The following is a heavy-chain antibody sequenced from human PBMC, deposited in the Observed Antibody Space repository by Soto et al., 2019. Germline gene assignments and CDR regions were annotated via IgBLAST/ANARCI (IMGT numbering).Heavy chain of an antibody. CDR2: ISGSGSTI. D-gene: IGHD3-22*01. CDR3: AKVFYYYDSSGYYYFDY. V-gene: IGHV3-23*01. Sequence: PGGSLRLPCAASGFTFSSYAVSWVRQAPGKGPEWISSISGSGSTIYYADSVKGRFTISRDNSKNTLYLQMSSLRAEDTAVYYCAKVFYYYDSSGYYYFDYWGQGTLVTVSS. J-gene: IGHJ4*02. CDR1: GFTFSSYA.